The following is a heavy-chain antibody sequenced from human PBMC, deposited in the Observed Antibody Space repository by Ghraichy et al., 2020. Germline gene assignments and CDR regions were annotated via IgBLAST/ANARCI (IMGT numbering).Heavy chain of an antibody. CDR3: AKDRGYTSSFSSFDS. D-gene: IGHD6-13*01. Sequence: GGSLRLSCAASGFTFSNYAMSWVRQAPGKGLEWVSGISASGVTTDYADSVKGRYTISRDNSENTLYLQIDSLRAEDTAVYYCAKDRGYTSSFSSFDSWGQGTLVAVSS. V-gene: IGHV3-23*01. CDR1: GFTFSNYA. J-gene: IGHJ4*02. CDR2: ISASGVTT.